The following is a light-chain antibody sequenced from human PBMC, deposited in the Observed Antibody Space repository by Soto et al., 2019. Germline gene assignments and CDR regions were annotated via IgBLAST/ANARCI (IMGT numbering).Light chain of an antibody. CDR3: QQLTSYPIT. J-gene: IGKJ5*01. V-gene: IGKV1-5*03. Sequence: DIQMTQSPSTLSASVGDRVTITCRTSEAIDNWLAWYQQKPGKAPKLLIYQASSLEGGVPSRFSGSGYGTEFTLTISSLQPDDSATYYCQQLTSYPITFGQGTRLEIK. CDR1: EAIDNW. CDR2: QAS.